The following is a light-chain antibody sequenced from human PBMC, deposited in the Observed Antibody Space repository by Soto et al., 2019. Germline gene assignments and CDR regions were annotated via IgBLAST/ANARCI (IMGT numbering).Light chain of an antibody. CDR3: QQFNDYPIT. CDR2: AAS. CDR1: QGISSY. Sequence: DIQLTQSPSFLSASEGDRVTITCRASQGISSYLAWYQQKPGKAPKLLMYAASTLQRGVPSRFSGSGSGTEFTLAINSLQPEDFATYYCQQFNDYPITFGQGTRLEIK. J-gene: IGKJ5*01. V-gene: IGKV1-9*01.